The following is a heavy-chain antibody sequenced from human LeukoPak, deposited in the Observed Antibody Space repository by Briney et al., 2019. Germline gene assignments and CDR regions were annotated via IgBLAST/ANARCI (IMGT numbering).Heavy chain of an antibody. J-gene: IGHJ4*02. CDR1: GYTFTSYG. CDR2: ISAYNGIT. V-gene: IGHV1-18*01. Sequence: ASVKVSCKASGYTFTSYGISWVRQAPGQGLEWMGWISAYNGITNYAQKLQGRVTMTTDTSTSTAYMELRSLRSDDTAVYYCARDALGYDSSGYYKVGDYWGQGTLVTVSS. CDR3: ARDALGYDSSGYYKVGDY. D-gene: IGHD3-22*01.